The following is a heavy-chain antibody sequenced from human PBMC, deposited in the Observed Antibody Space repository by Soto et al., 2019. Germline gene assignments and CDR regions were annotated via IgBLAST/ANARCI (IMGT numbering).Heavy chain of an antibody. Sequence: GGSLRLSCAGSGFIFKNYALNWVRQAPGKGLEWVASITRDGYNKYYAGSVKGRFTISRDNSRDTLSLQMTALRTEDSSIYYCTKSSGGSSSVGMDYWGQGTRVTVSS. V-gene: IGHV3-30*04. CDR1: GFIFKNYA. CDR3: TKSSGGSSSVGMDY. CDR2: ITRDGYNK. D-gene: IGHD6-6*01. J-gene: IGHJ4*02.